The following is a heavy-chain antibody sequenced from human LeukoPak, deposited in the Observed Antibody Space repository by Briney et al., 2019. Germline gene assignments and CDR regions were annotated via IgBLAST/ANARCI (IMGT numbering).Heavy chain of an antibody. CDR3: AKDRGY. CDR1: GLIFSTYG. Sequence: GGSLRLSCAASGLIFSTYGMTWVRQAPGKGLEWVSGISGSGDSTYYAESVKGRFTISRDNSKNTLYLQMNSLRDDDTAIYYCAKDRGYWGQGTLVTVSS. CDR2: ISGSGDST. J-gene: IGHJ4*02. V-gene: IGHV3-23*01.